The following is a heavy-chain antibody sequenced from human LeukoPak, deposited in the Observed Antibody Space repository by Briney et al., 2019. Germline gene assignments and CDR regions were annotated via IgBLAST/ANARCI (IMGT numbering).Heavy chain of an antibody. CDR3: ARGADSSGWPVFDY. Sequence: PSETLSLTCTVSGGSISSYYWSWIRQPAGKGLEWIGRIYTSGSTNYNPSLKSRVTISVDTSKNQSSLKLSSVTAADTAVYYCARGADSSGWPVFDYWGQGTLVTVSS. CDR1: GGSISSYY. J-gene: IGHJ4*02. CDR2: IYTSGST. D-gene: IGHD6-19*01. V-gene: IGHV4-4*07.